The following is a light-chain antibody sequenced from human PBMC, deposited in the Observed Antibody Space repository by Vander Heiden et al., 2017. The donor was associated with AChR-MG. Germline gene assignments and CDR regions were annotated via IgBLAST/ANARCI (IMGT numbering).Light chain of an antibody. CDR2: EVN. CDR3: SSYTSSSTLV. Sequence: QSALTQPASVSGSPGQSITIACTGTSSDIGGCNYGSGDKQHPGKAPKLMIYEVNYRPSGVSKLFAGSKSGNTASLTISGLKAEDEADYHCSSYTSSSTLVFGGGTKLTVL. V-gene: IGLV2-14*01. J-gene: IGLJ2*01. CDR1: SSDIGGCNY.